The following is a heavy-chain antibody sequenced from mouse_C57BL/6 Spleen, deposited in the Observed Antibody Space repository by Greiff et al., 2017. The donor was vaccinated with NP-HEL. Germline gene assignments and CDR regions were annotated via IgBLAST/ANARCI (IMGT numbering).Heavy chain of an antibody. CDR2: ISGGGGNT. V-gene: IGHV5-9*01. CDR1: GFTFSSYT. J-gene: IGHJ2*01. CDR3: ARQESITTVVAHFDY. Sequence: EVQLVESGGGLVKPGGSLKLSCAASGFTFSSYTMSWVRQTPEKRLEWVATISGGGGNTYYPDSVKGRFTISRDNAKNTLYLQMSSLRSEDTALYYCARQESITTVVAHFDYWGQGTTLTVSS. D-gene: IGHD1-1*01.